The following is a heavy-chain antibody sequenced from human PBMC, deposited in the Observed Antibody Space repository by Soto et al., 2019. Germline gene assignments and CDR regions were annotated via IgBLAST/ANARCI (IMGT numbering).Heavy chain of an antibody. CDR3: ASKGCTSTPFYSSEAPYYSMDV. CDR2: IFHSGST. J-gene: IGHJ6*02. CDR1: GHALRRESSY. D-gene: IGHD4-4*01. Sequence: TVAGHALRRESSYESWVGKDRGSGRAWIGYIFHSGSTYYNPSLKSRVTMSVDMSKNQFSLKLNSVTAADTAVYYCASKGCTSTPFYSSEAPYYSMDVWGQGTMVNV. V-gene: IGHV4-31*02.